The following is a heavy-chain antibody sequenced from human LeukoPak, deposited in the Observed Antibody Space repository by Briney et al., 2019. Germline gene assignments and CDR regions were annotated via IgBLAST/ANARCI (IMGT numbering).Heavy chain of an antibody. J-gene: IGHJ4*02. CDR3: VANAWYD. Sequence: ASVKVSCKASGYTFTSYAMHWVRQAPGQRLEWMGWINAGNGNTKYSQKFQGRVTITRDTSASTAYMELSSLRVDDTAVYYCVANAWYDWGQGTLVTVSS. CDR1: GYTFTSYA. V-gene: IGHV1-3*01. CDR2: INAGNGNT. D-gene: IGHD6-13*01.